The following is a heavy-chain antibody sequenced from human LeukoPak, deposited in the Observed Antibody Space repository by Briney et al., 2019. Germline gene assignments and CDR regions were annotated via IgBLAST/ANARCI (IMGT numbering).Heavy chain of an antibody. CDR2: IIPILGIA. CDR3: ARVGDYDSSGYVY. CDR1: GGTFSSYA. D-gene: IGHD3-22*01. V-gene: IGHV1-69*04. Sequence: SVKVSCKASGGTFSSYAISWVRQAPGQGVEWMGRIIPILGIANYAQKFQGRVTITADKSTSTAYMELSSLRSEDTAVYYCARVGDYDSSGYVYWGQGTLVTVSS. J-gene: IGHJ4*02.